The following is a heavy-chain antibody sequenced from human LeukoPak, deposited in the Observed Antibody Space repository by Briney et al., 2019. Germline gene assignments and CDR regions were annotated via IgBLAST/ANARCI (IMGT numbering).Heavy chain of an antibody. V-gene: IGHV3-9*01. D-gene: IGHD1-26*01. J-gene: IGHJ3*02. CDR3: AKDIWSYPRAFDI. CDR2: ISWNSGNI. CDR1: GFTFSDYY. Sequence: PGGSLRLSCAASGFTFSDYYMSWIRQAPGKGLEWVSGISWNSGNIGYADSVKGRFTISRDNAKNSLYLQMNSLRAEDTALYYCAKDIWSYPRAFDIWGQGTMVTVSS.